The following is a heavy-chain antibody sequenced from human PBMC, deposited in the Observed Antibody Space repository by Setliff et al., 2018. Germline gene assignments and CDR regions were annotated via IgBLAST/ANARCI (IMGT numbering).Heavy chain of an antibody. CDR1: GFTFSSYG. D-gene: IGHD2-8*02. CDR3: AKSPVAYCSGAVCYPFDY. CDR2: IRYDESDK. V-gene: IGHV3-30*02. J-gene: IGHJ4*02. Sequence: PGGSLRLSCAASGFTFSSYGMHWVRQAPGKGLEWLSYIRYDESDKYYIDSVRGRFTISRDNSKNTLYLQMNSLSAEDTAVYFCAKSPVAYCSGAVCYPFDYWGQGTLVTVSS.